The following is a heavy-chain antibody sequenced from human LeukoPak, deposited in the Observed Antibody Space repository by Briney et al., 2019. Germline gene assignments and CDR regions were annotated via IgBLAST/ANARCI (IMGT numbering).Heavy chain of an antibody. CDR1: EFSVGSNY. Sequence: PGGSLRLSCAASEFSVGSNYMTWVRQAPGKGLEWVSLIYSGGSTYYADSVKGRFTISRDNSKNTLYLQMNSLRAEDTAVYYCARDSVWGRYYDSSGYYKAYWGQGTLVTVSS. J-gene: IGHJ4*02. CDR2: IYSGGST. V-gene: IGHV3-66*01. D-gene: IGHD3-22*01. CDR3: ARDSVWGRYYDSSGYYKAY.